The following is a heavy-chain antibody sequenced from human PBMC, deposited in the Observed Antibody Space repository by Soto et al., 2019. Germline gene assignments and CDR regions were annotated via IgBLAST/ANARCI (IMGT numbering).Heavy chain of an antibody. CDR3: ASQGRTNYGDPRDWFDP. CDR2: INHSGST. J-gene: IGHJ5*02. D-gene: IGHD4-17*01. CDR1: GGSFSGYY. Sequence: SETLSLTCAVYGGSFSGYYWSWIRQPPGKGLEWIGEINHSGSTNYNPSLKSRVTISVDTSKNQFSLKLSSVTAADTAVYYCASQGRTNYGDPRDWFDPWGQGILVTVSS. V-gene: IGHV4-34*01.